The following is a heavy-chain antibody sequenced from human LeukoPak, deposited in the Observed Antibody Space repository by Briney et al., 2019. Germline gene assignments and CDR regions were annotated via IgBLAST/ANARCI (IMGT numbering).Heavy chain of an antibody. D-gene: IGHD1-14*01. CDR2: ISSSSSYI. CDR3: ARDRREADAFDI. Sequence: GGSLRPSCAASGFTFSSYGMSWVRQAPGKGLEWVSAISSSSSYIYYADSVKGRFTIPRDNANNSLYLQMNSLRAEDAAVYYCARDRREADAFDIWGQGTMVTVSS. V-gene: IGHV3-21*01. J-gene: IGHJ3*02. CDR1: GFTFSSYG.